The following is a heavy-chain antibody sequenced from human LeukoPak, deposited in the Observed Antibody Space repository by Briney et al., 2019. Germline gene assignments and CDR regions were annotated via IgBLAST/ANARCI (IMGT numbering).Heavy chain of an antibody. CDR3: ARGPNTYYDFWSGYYPDFDY. CDR2: IIPIFGTA. Sequence: GASVKVSCKASGGTFSSYAISWVLQAPGQGLEWMGGIIPIFGTANYAQKFQGRVTITADESTSTAYMELSSLRSEDTAVYYCARGPNTYYDFWSGYYPDFDYWGQGTLVTVSS. CDR1: GGTFSSYA. D-gene: IGHD3-3*01. V-gene: IGHV1-69*13. J-gene: IGHJ4*02.